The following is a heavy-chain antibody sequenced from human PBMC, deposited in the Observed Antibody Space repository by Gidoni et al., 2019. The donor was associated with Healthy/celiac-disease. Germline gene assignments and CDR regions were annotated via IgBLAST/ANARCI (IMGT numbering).Heavy chain of an antibody. CDR1: GFTFSSYG. Sequence: QLQLVESGGGVVQPGRSLRLSCAASGFTFSSYGLHWVRQAPGKGLEWVAVIWYDGSNKYYADSVKGRFTISRDNSKNTLYLQMNSLRAEDTAVYYCARDRSSLLYGGSTYYYYGMDVWGQGTTVTVSS. J-gene: IGHJ6*02. CDR3: ARDRSSLLYGGSTYYYYGMDV. D-gene: IGHD2-15*01. V-gene: IGHV3-33*01. CDR2: IWYDGSNK.